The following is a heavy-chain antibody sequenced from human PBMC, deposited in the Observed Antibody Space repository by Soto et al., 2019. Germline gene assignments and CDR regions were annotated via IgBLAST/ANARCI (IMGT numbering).Heavy chain of an antibody. CDR3: ASTYYTGDIGPYDY. D-gene: IGHD2-15*01. Sequence: QVQLQESGPGLVKPSQTLSLTCTVSGDSISSGGYYWSWIRQHPGKGLEWIGYIYYSGLTYYNPSLESRVSIAADPSENQFSLKVKSVTVADTAVYYCASTYYTGDIGPYDYWGQGTLVTVSS. J-gene: IGHJ4*02. CDR1: GDSISSGGYY. V-gene: IGHV4-31*03. CDR2: IYYSGLT.